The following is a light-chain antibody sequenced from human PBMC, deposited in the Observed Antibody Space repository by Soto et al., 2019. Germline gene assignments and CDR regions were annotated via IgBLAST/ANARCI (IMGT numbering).Light chain of an antibody. Sequence: EIVLTQSPATLSLSPGERATLSCRASQSVSNSLAWYQQKPGQAPRLLIYDASNRATDIPARFSGSGSGTDSTLTISRLEPEDFAVYYCQQRSNWPPWTFGQGTKVDIK. J-gene: IGKJ1*01. CDR3: QQRSNWPPWT. CDR2: DAS. V-gene: IGKV3-11*01. CDR1: QSVSNS.